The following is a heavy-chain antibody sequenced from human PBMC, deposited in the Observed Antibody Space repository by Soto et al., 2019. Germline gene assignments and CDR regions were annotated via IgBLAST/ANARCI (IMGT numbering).Heavy chain of an antibody. CDR2: ISGSGGST. V-gene: IGHV3-23*01. CDR1: GFTFSSYA. Sequence: GGSLRLSCAASGFTFSSYAMSWVRQAPGKGLEWVSAISGSGGSTYYADSVKGRFTISRDNSKNTLYLQMNSLRAEDTAVYYNAKLPSIAAAGGEFDYWGQGTLVTVSS. D-gene: IGHD6-13*01. J-gene: IGHJ4*02. CDR3: AKLPSIAAAGGEFDY.